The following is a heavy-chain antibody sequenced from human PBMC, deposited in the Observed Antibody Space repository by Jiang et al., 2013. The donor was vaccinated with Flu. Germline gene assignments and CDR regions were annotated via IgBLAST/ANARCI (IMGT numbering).Heavy chain of an antibody. J-gene: IGHJ4*02. CDR3: TTDVSSYSSESRGDWVSDY. D-gene: IGHD2-21*02. CDR2: IKSKNQTETI. V-gene: IGHV3-15*01. Sequence: QLLESGGGLVKPGRSLRLSCAVSGFTFTNAWMSWVRQAPGKGLEWVGRIKSKNQTETIDYGAPVKGRFTISRDDSKNTLYLQMDSLKTDDTGVYYCTTDVSSYSSESRGDWVSDYWGRGTRVVVSS. CDR1: GFTFTNAW.